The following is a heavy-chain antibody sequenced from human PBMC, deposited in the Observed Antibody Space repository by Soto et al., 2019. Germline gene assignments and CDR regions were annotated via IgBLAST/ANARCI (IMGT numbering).Heavy chain of an antibody. J-gene: IGHJ4*02. V-gene: IGHV3-21*01. D-gene: IGHD2-8*01. Sequence: FLRLSCAASGFTFSSYSMNWLRQAPGKGLEWVSSISSSSSYIYYADSVKGRFTISRDNAKNSLYLQMNSLRAEDTAVYYCAREGVLTYWGQGTLVTVSS. CDR3: AREGVLTY. CDR2: ISSSSSYI. CDR1: GFTFSSYS.